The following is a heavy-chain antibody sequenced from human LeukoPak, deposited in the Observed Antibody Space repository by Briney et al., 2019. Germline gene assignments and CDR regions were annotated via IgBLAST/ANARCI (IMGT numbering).Heavy chain of an antibody. CDR3: ARGGYCSSTSCRPPYFQH. CDR2: ISAYNGNT. V-gene: IGHV1-18*01. Sequence: GASVKVSCKASGYTFTSYGISWVRQAPGQGLEWMGWISAYNGNTNYAQKLQGRVTMTTDTSTSTAYMELRSLRSDNTAVYYCARGGYCSSTSCRPPYFQHWGQGTLVTVSS. J-gene: IGHJ1*01. D-gene: IGHD2-2*01. CDR1: GYTFTSYG.